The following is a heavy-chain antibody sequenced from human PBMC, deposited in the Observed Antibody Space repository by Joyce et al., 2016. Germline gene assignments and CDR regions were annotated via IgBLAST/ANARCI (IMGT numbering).Heavy chain of an antibody. CDR1: GVTLSESS. J-gene: IGHJ3*01. CDR3: TTGRGPQILPFHF. Sequence: QVQLLQSGADLKKPGASAKVSCKVSGVTLSESSIHWVRQAPGKGLEWMWGFDAEEGERIYAKKFQDRVTRTEDSSTDTAYMQLSSLTFDDTAVYYCTTGRGPQILPFHFWGQGKMVTIS. CDR2: FDAEEGER. V-gene: IGHV1-24*01.